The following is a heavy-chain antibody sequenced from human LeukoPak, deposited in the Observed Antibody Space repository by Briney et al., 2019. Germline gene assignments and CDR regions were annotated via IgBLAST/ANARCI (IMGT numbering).Heavy chain of an antibody. V-gene: IGHV1-46*01. Sequence: ASVKVSCKASGYTFTTYYMHWVRQAPGQGLEWMGIIDPSGGSTSYAQTFQGRVTMTRDTSTSTVYMELSSLRSDDTAVYYCARVRGWLVGSSGYYLRYFDYWGQGTLVTVSS. CDR3: ARVRGWLVGSSGYYLRYFDY. J-gene: IGHJ4*02. CDR1: GYTFTTYY. CDR2: IDPSGGST. D-gene: IGHD3-22*01.